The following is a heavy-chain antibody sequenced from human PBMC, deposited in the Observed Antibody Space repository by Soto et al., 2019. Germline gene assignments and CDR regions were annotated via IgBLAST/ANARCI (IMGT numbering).Heavy chain of an antibody. CDR1: GFTFSSHW. CDR3: AVGRSTGSPFQS. D-gene: IGHD4-4*01. CDR2: VNTDGGST. V-gene: IGHV3-74*01. Sequence: DVQLVESGGGLIQPGGSLRLSCAASGFTFSSHWMHWVRQVPGKGPVWISRVNTDGGSTSYADSVKGRFTISRDNAKNTLYLQLNSLRAENTAVYCCAVGRSTGSPFQSWGQGTLVTVSS. J-gene: IGHJ1*01.